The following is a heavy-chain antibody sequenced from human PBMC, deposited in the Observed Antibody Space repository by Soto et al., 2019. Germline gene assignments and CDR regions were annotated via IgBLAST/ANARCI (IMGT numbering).Heavy chain of an antibody. CDR3: AHGYVQLLATFHYFDS. Sequence: SGPTLVNPTPPLTLTCTFSGFSITGNGEGVGWIRQPPGKALEWLALIYWADDKRYSPSLRNRLTITLDNSKDQVILTMTDMGPADTATYYCAHGYVQLLATFHYFDSWGKGTQVTVSS. V-gene: IGHV2-5*02. D-gene: IGHD2-2*01. J-gene: IGHJ4*02. CDR2: IYWADDK. CDR1: GFSITGNGEG.